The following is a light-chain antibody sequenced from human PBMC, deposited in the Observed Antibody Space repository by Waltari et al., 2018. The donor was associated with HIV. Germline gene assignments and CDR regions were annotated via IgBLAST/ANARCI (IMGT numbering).Light chain of an antibody. V-gene: IGLV2-23*02. J-gene: IGLJ3*02. CDR3: CSFSPNGASWV. CDR1: SRDIGPYDL. CDR2: DVT. Sequence: QSALTQPASVSGSPGQSITVSCTGPSRDIGPYDLVSWYQQEPGKAPKLIIHDVTARPSGVSSRVSGSKSGNTAFLTISGLQVEDESLYFCCSFSPNGASWVFGGGTKVTVL.